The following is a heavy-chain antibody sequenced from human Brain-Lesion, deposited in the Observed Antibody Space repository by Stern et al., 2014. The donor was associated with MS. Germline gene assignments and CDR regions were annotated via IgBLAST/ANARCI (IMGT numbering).Heavy chain of an antibody. V-gene: IGHV3-9*01. CDR2: ISWNSGTI. CDR1: GFTFDDYA. Sequence: VQLVESGGDLVQPGRSLRLSCAAFGFTFDDYAMHWVRQGPGQGLAWVAGISWNSGTIGYADSVKGRFTTSRDNAYSSLYLQMNSLRPEDTALYYCARDITGSSAYFAYWGQGTLVTVSS. J-gene: IGHJ4*02. CDR3: ARDITGSSAYFAY. D-gene: IGHD1-14*01.